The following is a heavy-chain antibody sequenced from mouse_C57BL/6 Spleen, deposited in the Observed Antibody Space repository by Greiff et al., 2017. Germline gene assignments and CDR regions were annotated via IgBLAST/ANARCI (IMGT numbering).Heavy chain of an antibody. CDR2: IHPNSGST. CDR3: ARRYGYDYFDD. CDR1: GYTFTSYW. Sequence: QVQLQQPGAELVKPGASVKLSCKASGYTFTSYWMHWMKQRPGQGLEWIGMIHPNSGSTNYNEKFKRKATLTVDKSSSTASMQLISLTSEDSAVDYCARRYGYDYFDDWGQGTTLTVAS. D-gene: IGHD2-2*01. V-gene: IGHV1-64*01. J-gene: IGHJ2*01.